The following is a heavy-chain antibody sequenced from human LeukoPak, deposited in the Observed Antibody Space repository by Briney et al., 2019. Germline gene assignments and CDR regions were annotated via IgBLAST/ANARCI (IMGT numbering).Heavy chain of an antibody. CDR2: IYTSGST. D-gene: IGHD1-26*01. Sequence: PSETLSLTCTVSGGSISSYYWSWIRQPAGKGLEWIGRIYTSGSTYYNPSLKSRVTISVDTSKKQFSLNLKSVTAADTAVYYCARLAVMGATRWFDPWGQGILVTVSS. CDR3: ARLAVMGATRWFDP. V-gene: IGHV4-4*07. J-gene: IGHJ5*02. CDR1: GGSISSYY.